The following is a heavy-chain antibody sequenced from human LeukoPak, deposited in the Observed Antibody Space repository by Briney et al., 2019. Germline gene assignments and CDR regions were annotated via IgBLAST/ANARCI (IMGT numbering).Heavy chain of an antibody. Sequence: PGGSLRLSCAASGFTVSSNYMSWVRQAPGKGLEWVSVIYSGGSTYYADSVKGRFTISRHNSRNTLYLQMNSLRAEDTAVYYCARDYRYRADTAMVNYYYGMDVWGQGTTVTVSS. D-gene: IGHD5-18*01. CDR3: ARDYRYRADTAMVNYYYGMDV. J-gene: IGHJ6*02. CDR2: IYSGGST. CDR1: GFTVSSNY. V-gene: IGHV3-53*04.